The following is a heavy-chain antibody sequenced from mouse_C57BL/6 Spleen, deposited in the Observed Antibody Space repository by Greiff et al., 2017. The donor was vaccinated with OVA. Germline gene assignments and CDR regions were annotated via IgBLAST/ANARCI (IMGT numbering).Heavy chain of an antibody. CDR2: IDPSDSYT. CDR3: AREGIYDGLYAMDY. Sequence: QVQLQQPGAELVRPGTSVKLSCKASGYTFTSYWMHWVKQRPGQGLEWIGVIDPSDSYTNYNQKFKGKATLTVDTSSSTAYMQLSSLTSEDSAVYYCAREGIYDGLYAMDYWGQGTSVTVSS. V-gene: IGHV1-59*01. D-gene: IGHD2-3*01. J-gene: IGHJ4*01. CDR1: GYTFTSYW.